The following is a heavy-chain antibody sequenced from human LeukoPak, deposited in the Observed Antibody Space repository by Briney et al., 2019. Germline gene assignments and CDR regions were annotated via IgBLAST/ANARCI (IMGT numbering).Heavy chain of an antibody. Sequence: ASVKVSCKASGYTFTGYYMHWVRQAPGQGLEWMGWINPNSGGTNYAQKFQGRVTMTRDTSISTAYMELSRLRSDDTAVYYCARCASPYRDAFDIWGQGTMVTVSS. V-gene: IGHV1-2*02. CDR1: GYTFTGYY. CDR3: ARCASPYRDAFDI. J-gene: IGHJ3*02. CDR2: INPNSGGT.